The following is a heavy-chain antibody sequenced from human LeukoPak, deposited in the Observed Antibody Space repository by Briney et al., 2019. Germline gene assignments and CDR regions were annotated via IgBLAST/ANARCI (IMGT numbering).Heavy chain of an antibody. CDR1: GFTFTTCD. CDR3: ARDSIQSSSPTGSDAFDI. V-gene: IGHV3-23*01. D-gene: IGHD6-6*01. J-gene: IGHJ3*02. CDR2: ISGSGAGT. Sequence: PGGSLTPSCAASGFTFTTCDMSWVLQAPGKGLEWVSAISGSGAGTYYADSVKGRFTISRDHSKNTLYLQMNSLRAEDTAVYYCARDSIQSSSPTGSDAFDIWGQGTMVTVSS.